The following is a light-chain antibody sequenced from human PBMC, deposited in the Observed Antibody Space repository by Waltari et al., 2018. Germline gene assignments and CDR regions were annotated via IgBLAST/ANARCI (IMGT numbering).Light chain of an antibody. J-gene: IGLJ1*01. CDR1: YNNIGSYNF. CDR3: SSYTVTSTIV. CDR2: DVT. Sequence: QSALTQPASLSGSPGQSITISCTGTYNNIGSYNFVSWYQQHPGKAPKLIIFDVTHRASGVSGRSSGSKSGNTASLTISGLQAEDEADYYCSSYTVTSTIVFGSGTKVTVL. V-gene: IGLV2-14*03.